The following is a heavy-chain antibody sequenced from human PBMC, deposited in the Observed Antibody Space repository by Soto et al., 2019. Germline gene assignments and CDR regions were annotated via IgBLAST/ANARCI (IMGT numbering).Heavy chain of an antibody. J-gene: IGHJ3*02. CDR3: AKFPTPGDAFDI. D-gene: IGHD4-17*01. Sequence: GGSLRLSCAASGFTFSSYAMSWVRQAPGKGLEWVSAISGSGGSTYYADSVKGRFTISRDNSKDTLYLQMNSLRAEDTAVYYCAKFPTPGDAFDIWGQGTMVTVSS. CDR2: ISGSGGST. V-gene: IGHV3-23*01. CDR1: GFTFSSYA.